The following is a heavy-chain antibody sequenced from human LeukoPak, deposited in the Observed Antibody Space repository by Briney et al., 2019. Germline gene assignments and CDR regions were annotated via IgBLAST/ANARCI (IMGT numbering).Heavy chain of an antibody. J-gene: IGHJ4*02. CDR3: AKDRGYSGYDCFDY. CDR1: GFTFISYG. V-gene: IGHV3-33*06. Sequence: QAGGSLILSCAASGFTFISYGMPWVRQAPGKGLEWVAVIWYDGSNKYYADSVKGRFPSPRDHSNNTRYLQMNNLRAEGTVVYYCAKDRGYSGYDCFDYWGQGTLATVSS. D-gene: IGHD5-12*01. CDR2: IWYDGSNK.